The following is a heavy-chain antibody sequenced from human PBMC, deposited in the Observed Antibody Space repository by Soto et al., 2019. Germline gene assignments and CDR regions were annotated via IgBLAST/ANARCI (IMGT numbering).Heavy chain of an antibody. CDR3: AKSTFHYGDYYYGMDF. CDR1: GFIFSSYG. J-gene: IGHJ6*02. CDR2: ISYDGSDK. Sequence: PGGSLRLSCAASGFIFSSYGIHWVRQAPGKGLEWVAVISYDGSDKYYADSVKGRITISRDNSKDTVYLQMNSLRAEDTAVYFCAKSTFHYGDYYYGMDFRGQGTTVTVSS. V-gene: IGHV3-30*18. D-gene: IGHD4-17*01.